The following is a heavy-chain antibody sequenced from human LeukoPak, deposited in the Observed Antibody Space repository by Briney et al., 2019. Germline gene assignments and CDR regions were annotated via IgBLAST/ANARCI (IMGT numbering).Heavy chain of an antibody. Sequence: PGGSLRLSCAASGFTFSDYYMTWIRQAPGKGLEWVSYISSSGSIIYYADSVKGRFIISRDNAKNSLYLQMKSLRAEDTAVYFYARLGYDSSGRFDYWGQGTLVTVSS. J-gene: IGHJ4*02. CDR1: GFTFSDYY. D-gene: IGHD3-22*01. V-gene: IGHV3-11*04. CDR2: ISSSGSII. CDR3: ARLGYDSSGRFDY.